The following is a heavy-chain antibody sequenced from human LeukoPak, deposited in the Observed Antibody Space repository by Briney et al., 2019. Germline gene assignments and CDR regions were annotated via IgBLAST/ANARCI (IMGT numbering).Heavy chain of an antibody. V-gene: IGHV3-13*01. CDR3: ARARSGFGELLDDALDI. D-gene: IGHD3-10*01. J-gene: IGHJ3*02. CDR1: GFTFSSYD. CDR2: IGTAGDT. Sequence: GGSLRLSCAASGFTFSSYDMHWVRQATGKGLEWVSAIGTAGDTYYPGSVKGRFTISRENAKNSLYLQMNSLRAGDTAVYYCARARSGFGELLDDALDIWGQGTMVTVSS.